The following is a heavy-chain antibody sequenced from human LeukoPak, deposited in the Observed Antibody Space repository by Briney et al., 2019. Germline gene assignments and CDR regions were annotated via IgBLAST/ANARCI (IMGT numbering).Heavy chain of an antibody. Sequence: GASVKVSCKASGYTFTGYYIQWVRQAPGQGFEWMGWINTNNGGTTYAQKFQGRVSMTRDTSISTAYMELSGLRSDDTALYYCARSYSTSSGIFYYWGQGTLLTVSS. CDR2: INTNNGGT. D-gene: IGHD6-6*01. CDR3: ARSYSTSSGIFYY. V-gene: IGHV1-2*02. CDR1: GYTFTGYY. J-gene: IGHJ4*02.